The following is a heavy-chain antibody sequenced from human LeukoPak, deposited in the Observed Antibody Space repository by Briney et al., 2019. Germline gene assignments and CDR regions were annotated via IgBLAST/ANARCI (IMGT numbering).Heavy chain of an antibody. J-gene: IGHJ4*02. Sequence: ASVKVSCKASGYTFTSYGISWVRQAPGQGLEWMGWISAYNGNTNYAQKLQGRVTMTTDTSTSTAYMELRSLRSDDTAVYYCAKDWRAYCGGDCYSYFDYWGQGTLVTVSS. CDR1: GYTFTSYG. D-gene: IGHD2-21*02. CDR2: ISAYNGNT. CDR3: AKDWRAYCGGDCYSYFDY. V-gene: IGHV1-18*01.